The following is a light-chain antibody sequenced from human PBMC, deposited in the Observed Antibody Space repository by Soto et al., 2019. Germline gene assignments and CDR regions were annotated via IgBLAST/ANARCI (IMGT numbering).Light chain of an antibody. V-gene: IGLV2-14*01. CDR2: DVS. CDR1: SSDVGGYNY. Sequence: QSALTQPASVSGSPGQSITISCTGTSSDVGGYNYVSWYQQHPGKAPKLMIYDVSNRPSGVSNRFSGSKSGNTASLTISGLQAEDAADYYCSSYTSSSTLVFGGGTKLTVL. CDR3: SSYTSSSTLV. J-gene: IGLJ2*01.